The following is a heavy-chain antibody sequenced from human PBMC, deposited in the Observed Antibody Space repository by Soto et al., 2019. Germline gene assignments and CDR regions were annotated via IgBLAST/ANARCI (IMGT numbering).Heavy chain of an antibody. D-gene: IGHD2-15*01. Sequence: ASVKVSCKTSGYTFTGHHIHWVRQAPGQGLEWMGWINPISGGTKYREKFQGRVSITRDKSSSTAYMELSSLTSDDSAVYYCAKDGRHCSGGSCPQGHWGQVTLVTVS. CDR3: AKDGRHCSGGSCPQGH. J-gene: IGHJ4*02. V-gene: IGHV1-2*02. CDR2: INPISGGT. CDR1: GYTFTGHH.